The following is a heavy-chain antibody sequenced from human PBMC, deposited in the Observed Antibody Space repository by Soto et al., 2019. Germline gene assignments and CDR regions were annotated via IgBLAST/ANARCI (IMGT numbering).Heavy chain of an antibody. V-gene: IGHV1-3*01. CDR1: GYTFTSYA. J-gene: IGHJ5*02. D-gene: IGHD6-13*01. CDR3: ARGRIAAAGRWFDP. CDR2: INAGNGNT. Sequence: ASVKVSCKASGYTFTSYAMHWVRQAPGQRLEWMGWINAGNGNTKYSQKFQGRVTITRDTSASTAYMELNSLRAEDTAVYYCARGRIAAAGRWFDPWGQGTLVTVSS.